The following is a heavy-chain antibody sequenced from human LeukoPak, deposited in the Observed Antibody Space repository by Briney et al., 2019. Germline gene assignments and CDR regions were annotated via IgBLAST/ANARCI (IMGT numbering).Heavy chain of an antibody. J-gene: IGHJ4*02. D-gene: IGHD3-22*01. CDR1: GFTFSDHW. Sequence: GGSLRLSCEASGFTFSDHWMNWVRQAPGKGLEWVACIKQDGSQKDYVDSVKGRFTISRDNAKNSLYLQMNSLRDEDTAVYYCARDSGEYYEYDYWGQGTLVTVSS. V-gene: IGHV3-7*01. CDR2: IKQDGSQK. CDR3: ARDSGEYYEYDY.